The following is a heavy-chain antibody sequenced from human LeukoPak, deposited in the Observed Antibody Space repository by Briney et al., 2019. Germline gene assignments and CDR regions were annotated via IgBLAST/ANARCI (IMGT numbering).Heavy chain of an antibody. CDR2: INPNSGGT. V-gene: IGHV1-2*02. CDR1: GYTFTGYY. D-gene: IGHD3-10*01. CDR3: ARDLGVRGDGWFDP. J-gene: IGHJ5*02. Sequence: GASVKVSCKASGYTFTGYYMHWVRQAPGQGLEWMGWINPNSGGTNYAQKFQGRVTMTRDTSISTVYMELSSLTSADTALYYCARDLGVRGDGWFDPWGQGTLVTVSS.